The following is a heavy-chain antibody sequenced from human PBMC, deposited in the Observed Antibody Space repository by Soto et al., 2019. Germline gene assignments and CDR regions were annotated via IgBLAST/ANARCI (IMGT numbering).Heavy chain of an antibody. V-gene: IGHV5-51*01. D-gene: IGHD2-15*01. Sequence: PGESLKISCKGSGYSFTSYWIGWVRQMPGKGLEWMGIIYPGDSDTRYSPSFQGQVTISADKSISTAYLQWSSLKASDTAMYYCARRDCSGGSCYSPNYYGMDVWGQGTTVTVSS. J-gene: IGHJ6*02. CDR1: GYSFTSYW. CDR2: IYPGDSDT. CDR3: ARRDCSGGSCYSPNYYGMDV.